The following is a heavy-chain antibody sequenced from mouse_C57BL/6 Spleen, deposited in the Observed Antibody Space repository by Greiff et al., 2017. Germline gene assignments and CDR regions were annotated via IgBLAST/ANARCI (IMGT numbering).Heavy chain of an antibody. V-gene: IGHV1-64*01. D-gene: IGHD2-2*01. CDR3: ARALSTLVTTAGFAY. Sequence: QVQLQQPGAELVKPGASVKLSCKASGYTFTSYWMHWVKQRPGQGLEWIGMIHPNSGSTNYNEKFKSKATLTVDKSSSTAYMQLSSLTSEDSAVYYCARALSTLVTTAGFAYWGQGTLVTVSA. CDR2: IHPNSGST. CDR1: GYTFTSYW. J-gene: IGHJ3*01.